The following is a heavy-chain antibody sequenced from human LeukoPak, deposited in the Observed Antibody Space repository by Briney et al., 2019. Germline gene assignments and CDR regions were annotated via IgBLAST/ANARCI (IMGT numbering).Heavy chain of an antibody. CDR3: ARGKIAAAALFDY. Sequence: SETLSLTCTVSGGSISSGDYYWSWIRQPPGKGLEWIGYIYYSGSTYYNPSLKSRVTISLDTSKNQFSLKLSSVTAADTAVYYCARGKIAAAALFDYWGQGTLVTVSS. CDR1: GGSISSGDYY. CDR2: IYYSGST. D-gene: IGHD6-13*01. V-gene: IGHV4-61*08. J-gene: IGHJ4*02.